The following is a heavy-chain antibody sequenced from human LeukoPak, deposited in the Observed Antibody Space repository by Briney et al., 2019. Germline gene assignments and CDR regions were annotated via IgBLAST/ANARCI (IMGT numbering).Heavy chain of an antibody. CDR3: ARDQGIAARPGDAFDI. V-gene: IGHV4-31*03. J-gene: IGHJ3*02. D-gene: IGHD6-6*01. CDR2: IYYSGST. Sequence: SQTLSLTCTVSGGSISSGGYYWSWIRQHPGKGLEWIGYIYYSGSTYYNPSLESRVTISVDTSKNQFSLKLSSVTAADTAVYYCARDQGIAARPGDAFDIWGQGTMVTVSS. CDR1: GGSISSGGYY.